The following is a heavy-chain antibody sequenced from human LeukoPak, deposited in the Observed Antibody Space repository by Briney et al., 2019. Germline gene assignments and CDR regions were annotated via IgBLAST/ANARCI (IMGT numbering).Heavy chain of an antibody. CDR3: ASGYSGYDGFCY. D-gene: IGHD5-12*01. CDR1: GFTFSSYA. CDR2: ISYDGSNK. J-gene: IGHJ4*02. Sequence: GGSLRLSCAASGFTFSSYAMHWVRQAPGKGLEWVAVISYDGSNKYYADSVKGRFTISRDNSKNALYLQMNSLRAEDTAVYYCASGYSGYDGFCYWGQGTLVTVPS. V-gene: IGHV3-30-3*01.